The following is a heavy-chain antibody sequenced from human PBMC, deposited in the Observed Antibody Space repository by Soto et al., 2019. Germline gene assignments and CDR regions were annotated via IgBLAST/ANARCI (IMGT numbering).Heavy chain of an antibody. Sequence: QVQLVESGGGVVQPGRSLRLSCAASGFSFSNYAMHWVRQAPGMGLEWVAVISYDGTNKYYADSVKGRFTIARDNSKNTLYLQMNSLRAEDTAVYYSARDQTLYYDSSSPYYYGMDFWGQGTAVTVSS. D-gene: IGHD3-22*01. CDR2: ISYDGTNK. CDR3: ARDQTLYYDSSSPYYYGMDF. J-gene: IGHJ6*02. V-gene: IGHV3-30-3*01. CDR1: GFSFSNYA.